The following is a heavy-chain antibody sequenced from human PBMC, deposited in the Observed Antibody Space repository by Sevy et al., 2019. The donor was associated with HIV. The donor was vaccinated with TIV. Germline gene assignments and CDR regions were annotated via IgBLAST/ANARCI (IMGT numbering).Heavy chain of an antibody. Sequence: GGSLRLSCAASGLTFNTYAMSWVRQAPGRGLEWVSGITGSGDSTYYVDSVKGRFTISRDNSKDTLYLQMNSLRAEDTAVYYCPSHGGSYPRHYIDYWGQGTLVTVSS. J-gene: IGHJ4*02. V-gene: IGHV3-23*01. CDR3: PSHGGSYPRHYIDY. CDR1: GLTFNTYA. CDR2: ITGSGDST. D-gene: IGHD1-26*01.